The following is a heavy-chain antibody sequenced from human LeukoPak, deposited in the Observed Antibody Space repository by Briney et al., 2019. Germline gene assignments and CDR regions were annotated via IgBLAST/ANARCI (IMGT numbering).Heavy chain of an antibody. CDR3: ASDRIEVDAFDI. V-gene: IGHV4-61*02. CDR1: GGSISSGSYF. J-gene: IGHJ3*02. D-gene: IGHD2-15*01. Sequence: PSGTLSLTCAVSGGSISSGSYFWSWIRQPAGKGLEWIGRIYTSGSTNYNPSLKSRVTISVDTSKNQFSLKLSSVTAADTAVYYCASDRIEVDAFDIWGQGTMVTVSS. CDR2: IYTSGST.